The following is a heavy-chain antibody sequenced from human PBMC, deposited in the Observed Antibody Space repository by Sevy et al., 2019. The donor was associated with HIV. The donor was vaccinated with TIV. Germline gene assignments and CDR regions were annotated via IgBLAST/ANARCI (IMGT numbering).Heavy chain of an antibody. D-gene: IGHD2-8*01. CDR3: AKNTAAVGVGGFDY. CDR2: IQFDGSSQ. V-gene: IGHV3-30*02. Sequence: GGSLRLSCAASGFTFSYSGMHWVRQAPGKGLEWLTFIQFDGSSQYYADSVKGRFTILSDNSKNTLYLQMNSLRGDDTAVYYCAKNTAAVGVGGFDYWGQGALVTVSS. J-gene: IGHJ4*02. CDR1: GFTFSYSG.